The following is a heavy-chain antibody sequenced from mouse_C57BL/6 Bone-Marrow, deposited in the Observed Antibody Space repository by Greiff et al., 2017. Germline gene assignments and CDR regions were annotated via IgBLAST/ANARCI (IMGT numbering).Heavy chain of an antibody. CDR1: GFTFSDAW. V-gene: IGHV6-6*01. D-gene: IGHD1-1*01. CDR2: IRNKANNHAT. CDR3: TGYYGSSYHYFDY. J-gene: IGHJ2*01. Sequence: EVMLVESGGGLVQPGGSMKLSCAASGFTFSDAWMDWVRQSPEKGLEWVAEIRNKANNHATYYAESVKGRFTISRDDSKSSVYLQMNSLRAEDTGIYYCTGYYGSSYHYFDYGGQGTTLTVSS.